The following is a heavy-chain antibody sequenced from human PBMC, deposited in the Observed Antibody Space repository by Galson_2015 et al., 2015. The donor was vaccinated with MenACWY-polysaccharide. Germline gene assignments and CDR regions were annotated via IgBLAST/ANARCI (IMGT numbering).Heavy chain of an antibody. CDR3: ARIHSGSSSDFEY. CDR1: WDCFFSNSGS. Sequence: CAISWDCFFSNSGSWHWVRQSPSRGLEWLGRTYYRSKWYSYYGASVKGRITINPDTSKNQFSLQLNSVTPEDTAVYYCARIHSGSSSDFEYWGQGTLVTVSS. V-gene: IGHV6-1*01. J-gene: IGHJ4*02. CDR2: TYYRSKWYS. D-gene: IGHD6-6*01.